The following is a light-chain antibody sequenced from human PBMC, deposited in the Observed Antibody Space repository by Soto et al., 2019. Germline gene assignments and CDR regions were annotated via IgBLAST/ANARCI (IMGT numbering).Light chain of an antibody. CDR1: SSNIGSNY. CDR3: AAWDDSLSGVV. V-gene: IGLV1-47*01. CDR2: RNN. Sequence: QSVLTQPPSASGTPGQRVTISCSGSSSNIGSNYVYWYQQLPGTAPKLLIYRNNQRPSGVPDRFSGSQSGTSASLAISGLRSEDEADYYCAAWDDSLSGVVFGGGTKLTVL. J-gene: IGLJ2*01.